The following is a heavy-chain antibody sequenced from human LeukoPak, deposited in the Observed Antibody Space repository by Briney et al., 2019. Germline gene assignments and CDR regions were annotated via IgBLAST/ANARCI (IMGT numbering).Heavy chain of an antibody. D-gene: IGHD3-10*01. CDR3: ARFRAVVGEPYGDY. CDR2: ISAYNGNT. CDR1: GYTFTSYG. V-gene: IGHV1-18*01. Sequence: ASVTVSCKASGYTFTSYGISWVRQAPGQGLEWMGWISAYNGNTNYVQKLQGRVTMTTDTSTSTAYMELRSLTSDDTAVYYCARFRAVVGEPYGDYWGQGTLVTVSS. J-gene: IGHJ4*02.